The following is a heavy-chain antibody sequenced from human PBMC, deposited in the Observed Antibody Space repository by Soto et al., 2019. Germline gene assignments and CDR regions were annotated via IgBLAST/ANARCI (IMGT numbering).Heavy chain of an antibody. J-gene: IGHJ6*02. CDR3: ALLEGYSSGWYYYYGMDV. V-gene: IGHV3-23*01. CDR1: GFTFSSYS. D-gene: IGHD6-19*01. CDR2: ISGSGGST. Sequence: GGSLRLSCAASGFTFSSYSMSWVRQAPGKGLEWVSAISGSGGSTYYADSVKGRFTISRDNSKNTLYLQMDSLRAEDTAVYYCALLEGYSSGWYYYYGMDVWGQGTTVTVSS.